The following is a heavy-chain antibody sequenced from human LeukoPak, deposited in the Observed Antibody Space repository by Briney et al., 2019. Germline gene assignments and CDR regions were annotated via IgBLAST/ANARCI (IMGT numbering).Heavy chain of an antibody. V-gene: IGHV1-2*02. J-gene: IGHJ4*02. CDR2: INPNSGGT. Sequence: ASVKVSCKASGYTFTGHYMHWVRQAPGQGLEWMGWINPNSGGTNYAQTFQGRVTITRDTSISTAYMELSRLRSDDTAVYYCARIPVTMIVVVNDKSDYWGQGTLVTVSS. D-gene: IGHD3-22*01. CDR1: GYTFTGHY. CDR3: ARIPVTMIVVVNDKSDY.